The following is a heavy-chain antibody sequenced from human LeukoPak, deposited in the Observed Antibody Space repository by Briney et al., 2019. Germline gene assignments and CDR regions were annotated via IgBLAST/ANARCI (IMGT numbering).Heavy chain of an antibody. Sequence: ASVKVSCKASGCTFTGYYMHWVRQAPGQGLEWMGWINPNSGGTNYAQKFQGRVTMTRDTSISTAYMELSRLRSDDTAVYYCARDLTALRFSSDWGQGTLVTVSS. CDR3: ARDLTALRFSSD. J-gene: IGHJ4*02. D-gene: IGHD3-3*01. V-gene: IGHV1-2*02. CDR1: GCTFTGYY. CDR2: INPNSGGT.